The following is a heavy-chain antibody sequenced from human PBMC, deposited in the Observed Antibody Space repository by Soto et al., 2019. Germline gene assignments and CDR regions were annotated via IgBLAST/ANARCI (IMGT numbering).Heavy chain of an antibody. Sequence: VQLVESGGDLVQPGGSLRLSCAASGFTFRDYYMSWIRQPPGQGLEWVANIKQDGSEKSYVDSVKGRFTVSRDNAKNSVYLQMNSLRAEDTAVYYCARVRSWSYCYAGMDVWGQGTTVTVSS. J-gene: IGHJ6*02. V-gene: IGHV3-7*01. D-gene: IGHD6-13*01. CDR1: GFTFRDYY. CDR2: IKQDGSEK. CDR3: ARVRSWSYCYAGMDV.